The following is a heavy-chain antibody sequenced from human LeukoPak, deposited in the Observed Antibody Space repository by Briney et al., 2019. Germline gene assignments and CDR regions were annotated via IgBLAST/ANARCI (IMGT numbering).Heavy chain of an antibody. D-gene: IGHD1-1*01. J-gene: IGHJ4*02. CDR3: ARGQGVVYFDY. Sequence: GGSLRLSCAASGFTFSSYWMSWVRQAPGKGLEWVANIKQDGSEKCYVDSVKGRFTISRDNARNSLYLQMNSLRAENTAVYYCARGQGVVYFDYWGQGTLVTVSS. V-gene: IGHV3-7*04. CDR1: GFTFSSYW. CDR2: IKQDGSEK.